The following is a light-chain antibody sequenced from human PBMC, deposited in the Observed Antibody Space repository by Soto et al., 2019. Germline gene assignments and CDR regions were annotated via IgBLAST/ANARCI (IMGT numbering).Light chain of an antibody. CDR3: QQYDKWPLT. CDR1: HSVDSN. J-gene: IGKJ4*01. CDR2: GAS. Sequence: EIVMTQSPATLSVSPGEGATLSCRASHSVDSNLAWYQQKPGQAPRLLIFGASTRATGIPTRFSGGGSGTDFTLTISSLQSEDFGLYFCQQYDKWPLTFGGGT. V-gene: IGKV3D-15*01.